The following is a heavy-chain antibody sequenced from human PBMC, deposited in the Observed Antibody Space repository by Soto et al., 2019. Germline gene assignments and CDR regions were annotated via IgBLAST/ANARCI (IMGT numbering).Heavy chain of an antibody. V-gene: IGHV4-4*02. CDR2: INHSEST. Sequence: SETLSLTCAVSGGSISSSNWWNWVRQPPGKGLEWIGEINHSESTNYNPSLKSRATISVDKSKNQFYLKLSSVTAADTAVYFCAAAAGTSYYYGMDVWGQGTTVTVSS. D-gene: IGHD6-13*01. J-gene: IGHJ6*02. CDR1: GGSISSSNW. CDR3: AAAAGTSYYYGMDV.